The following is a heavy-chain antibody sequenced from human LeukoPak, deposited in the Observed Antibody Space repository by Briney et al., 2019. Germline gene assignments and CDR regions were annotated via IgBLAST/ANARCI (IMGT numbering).Heavy chain of an antibody. CDR3: AREVERWYFDL. D-gene: IGHD1-26*01. CDR2: IYYSGST. Sequence: SETLSLTCAVYGGSFSGYYWSWIRQPPGKGLEWIGYIYYSGSTYYNPSLKSRVSISVDTSKNQFSLKLSSVTAADTAAYYCAREVERWYFDLWGRGTLVTVSS. CDR1: GGSFSGYY. J-gene: IGHJ2*01. V-gene: IGHV4-34*09.